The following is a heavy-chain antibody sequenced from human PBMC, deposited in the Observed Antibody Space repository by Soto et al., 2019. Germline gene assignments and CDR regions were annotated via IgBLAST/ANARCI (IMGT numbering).Heavy chain of an antibody. CDR1: GYTFTSYG. J-gene: IGHJ6*02. V-gene: IGHV1-18*01. CDR2: ISAYNGNT. Sequence: QVQLVQSGAEVKKPGASVKVSCKASGYTFTSYGICWVRQAPGQGLEWMGWISAYNGNTNYAQKLQGRVTMTTDTSTSTAYMELRSLRSDDTAVYYCARADIVVVPAASCMDVWGQGTTVTVSS. D-gene: IGHD2-2*01. CDR3: ARADIVVVPAASCMDV.